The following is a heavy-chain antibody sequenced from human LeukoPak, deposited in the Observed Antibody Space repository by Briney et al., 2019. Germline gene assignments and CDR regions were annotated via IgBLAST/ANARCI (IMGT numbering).Heavy chain of an antibody. J-gene: IGHJ4*02. V-gene: IGHV1-18*01. CDR2: ITTYNGNT. CDR3: ARGYCSSTSCSPGGY. Sequence: GASVKVSCKASGYTFTNYGISWVRQAPGQGLEWMGWITTYNGNTNYAQNLQGRVTMTTDTSTSTAYMELRSLRSDDTAVYYCARGYCSSTSCSPGGYWGQGTLVTVSS. D-gene: IGHD2-2*01. CDR1: GYTFTNYG.